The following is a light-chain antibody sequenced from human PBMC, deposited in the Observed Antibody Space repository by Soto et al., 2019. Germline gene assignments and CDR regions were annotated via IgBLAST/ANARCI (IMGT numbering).Light chain of an antibody. CDR3: SSYTTSNTRQIV. J-gene: IGLJ1*01. V-gene: IGLV2-14*03. CDR1: SSDVGGYNY. CDR2: DVP. Sequence: QSALTQPASVSGSPGQSITISCTGTSSDVGGYNYVSWYQHHPGKAPKLIIYDVPNRPSGVSNPVSGSKSGNTTSLTISGLQPEDEAYYYCSSYTTSNTRQIVFGTGTKLTVL.